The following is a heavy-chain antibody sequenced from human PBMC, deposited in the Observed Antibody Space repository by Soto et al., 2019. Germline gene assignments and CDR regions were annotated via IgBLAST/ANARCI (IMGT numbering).Heavy chain of an antibody. CDR3: ARDRGYNYASAAFDI. Sequence: EVQLVESGGGLVQPGGSLRLSCAASGFTVSSNYMSWVRQAPGKGLEWVSVIYSGGSTYYADAVKGRFTISRDNSKNTLYLQMNSLRAEDTAASYCARDRGYNYASAAFDIWGQGTMVNVSS. V-gene: IGHV3-66*01. D-gene: IGHD5-18*01. J-gene: IGHJ3*02. CDR1: GFTVSSNY. CDR2: IYSGGST.